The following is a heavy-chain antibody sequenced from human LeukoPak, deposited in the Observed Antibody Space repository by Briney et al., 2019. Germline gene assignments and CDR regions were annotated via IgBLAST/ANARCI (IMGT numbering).Heavy chain of an antibody. CDR3: ASSSDSSGYYGGGIIDY. J-gene: IGHJ4*02. Sequence: PSETLSLTCTVSGGSISIYYWNWLRQPAGRGLEWIGRIYTNKNTFFNPSLKSRVTMSVDTSKNQFSLQLTSVTAADAAVYYCASSSDSSGYYGGGIIDYWGQGTLVTV. CDR1: GGSISIYY. CDR2: IYTNKNT. V-gene: IGHV4-4*07. D-gene: IGHD6-19*01.